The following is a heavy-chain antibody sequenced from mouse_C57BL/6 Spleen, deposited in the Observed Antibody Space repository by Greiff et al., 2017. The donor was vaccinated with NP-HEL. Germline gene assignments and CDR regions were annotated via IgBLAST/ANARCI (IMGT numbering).Heavy chain of an antibody. CDR2: IDPEDGET. J-gene: IGHJ1*03. CDR1: GFNIKDYY. CDR3: ASFTYWYFDV. V-gene: IGHV14-2*01. Sequence: DVKLQESGAELVKPGASVKLSCTASGFNIKDYYMHWVKQRTEQGLEWIGRIDPEDGETKYAPKFQGKATITADTSSNTAYLQLSSLTSEDTAVYYCASFTYWYFDVWGTGTTVTVSS.